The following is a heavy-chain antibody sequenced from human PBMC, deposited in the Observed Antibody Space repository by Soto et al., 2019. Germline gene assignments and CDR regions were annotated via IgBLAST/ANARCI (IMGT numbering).Heavy chain of an antibody. D-gene: IGHD3-22*01. CDR1: GGSISSGGDY. Sequence: SETLSLTCTVSGGSISSGGDYWSWIRQHPGKGLEWIGYIYYSGSTNYNPSLKSRVTISVDKSKNQFSLKLSSVTAADTAVYYCARATQDNYYDSSGIFFDYWGQGTLVTVSS. J-gene: IGHJ4*02. CDR2: IYYSGST. V-gene: IGHV4-31*03. CDR3: ARATQDNYYDSSGIFFDY.